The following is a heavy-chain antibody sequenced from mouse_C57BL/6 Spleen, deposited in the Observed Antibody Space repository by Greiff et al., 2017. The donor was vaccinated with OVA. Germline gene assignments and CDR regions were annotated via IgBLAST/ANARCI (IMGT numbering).Heavy chain of an antibody. CDR3: ARHYYGGDY. D-gene: IGHD1-2*01. V-gene: IGHV1-19*01. CDR1: GYTFTDYY. CDR2: INPYNGGT. J-gene: IGHJ2*01. Sequence: EVKVVESGPVLVKPGASVKMSCKASGYTFTDYYMNWVKQSHGKSLEWIGVINPYNGGTSYNQKFKGKATLTVDKSSSTAYMELNSLTSEDSAVYYCARHYYGGDYWGQGTTLTVSS.